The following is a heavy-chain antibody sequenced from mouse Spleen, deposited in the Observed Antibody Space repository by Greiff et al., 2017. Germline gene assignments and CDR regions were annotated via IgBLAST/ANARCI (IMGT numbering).Heavy chain of an antibody. CDR2: IDPSDSYT. CDR3: ASRPYYAMDY. CDR1: GYTFTSYW. J-gene: IGHJ4*01. V-gene: IGHV1-69*01. Sequence: VQLQQSGAELVMPGASVKLSCKASGYTFTSYWMHWVKQRPGQGLEWIGEIDPSDSYTNYNQKFKGKATLTVDKSSSTAYMQLSSLTSEDSAVYYCASRPYYAMDYWGQGTSVTVSS.